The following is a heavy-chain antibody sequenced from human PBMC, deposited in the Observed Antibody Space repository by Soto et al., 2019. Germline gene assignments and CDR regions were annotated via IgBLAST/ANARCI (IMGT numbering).Heavy chain of an antibody. Sequence: GASVKVSCKASGYTCTSYYMHWVRQAPGQGLEWMGIINPSAGGTSYAQKFQGRVTMTRDTSTSTVYMDLSSLRSEDTAVYYCAREVGSFDSWGQGTQVTVSS. V-gene: IGHV1-46*01. D-gene: IGHD1-26*01. J-gene: IGHJ5*01. CDR3: AREVGSFDS. CDR1: GYTCTSYY. CDR2: INPSAGGT.